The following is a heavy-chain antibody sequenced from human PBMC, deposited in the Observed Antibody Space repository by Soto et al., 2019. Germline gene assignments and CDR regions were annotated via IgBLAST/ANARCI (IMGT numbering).Heavy chain of an antibody. J-gene: IGHJ4*02. Sequence: QVQLQESGPGLVKPSETLSLTCTVSGGSVSSGSYYWSWIRQPPGKGLEWIGYIYYSGSTNYNPCLKSRVTISVDTSKNQFSLKLSSVTAADTAVYYCARDLGVGVGVYYFDYWGQGTLVTVSS. D-gene: IGHD3-16*01. CDR1: GGSVSSGSYY. CDR2: IYYSGST. V-gene: IGHV4-61*01. CDR3: ARDLGVGVGVYYFDY.